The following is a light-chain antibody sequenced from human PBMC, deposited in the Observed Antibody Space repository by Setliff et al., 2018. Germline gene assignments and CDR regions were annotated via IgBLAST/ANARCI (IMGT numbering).Light chain of an antibody. CDR2: DVT. CDR3: CSYAGGYTPHV. Sequence: QSALTQPRSVSGSPGQSVTISCTGTSSDVGGYNYVSWYQQHPGKAPELMIYDVTKRPSGVPDRFSGSKSGNTASLTISGLQAEDEADYYCCSYAGGYTPHVFGTGTKVTVL. V-gene: IGLV2-11*01. J-gene: IGLJ1*01. CDR1: SSDVGGYNY.